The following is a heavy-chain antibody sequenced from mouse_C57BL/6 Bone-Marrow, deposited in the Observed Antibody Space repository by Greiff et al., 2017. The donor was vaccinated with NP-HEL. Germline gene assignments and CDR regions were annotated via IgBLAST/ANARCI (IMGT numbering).Heavy chain of an antibody. V-gene: IGHV1-82*01. CDR2: IYPGDGDT. J-gene: IGHJ4*01. CDR1: GYAFSSSW. CDR3: ATWTCYYAMDY. Sequence: QVQLQQSGPELVKPGASVKISCTASGYAFSSSWMNWVKQRPGKGLEWIGRIYPGDGDTNYNGKFKGKATLTADKSTSPASLQISSLTSEDSAVDICATWTCYYAMDYWGQGTSVTVSS.